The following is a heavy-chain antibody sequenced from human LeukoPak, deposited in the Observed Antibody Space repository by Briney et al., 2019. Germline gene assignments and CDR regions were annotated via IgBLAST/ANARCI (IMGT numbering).Heavy chain of an antibody. CDR2: ISGSGGST. V-gene: IGHV3-23*01. Sequence: SGGSLRLSCAASGFTFSSYAMSWARQAPGKGLEWVSAISGSGGSTYYADSVKGRFTISRDNSKNTLYLQMNSLRAEDTAVYYCTTGGASHIVVVTPSDYWGQGTLVTVSS. J-gene: IGHJ4*02. CDR3: TTGGASHIVVVTPSDY. CDR1: GFTFSSYA. D-gene: IGHD2-21*02.